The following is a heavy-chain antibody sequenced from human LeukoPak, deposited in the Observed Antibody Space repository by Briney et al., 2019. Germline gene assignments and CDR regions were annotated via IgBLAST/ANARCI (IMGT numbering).Heavy chain of an antibody. Sequence: SETLSLTCTASGGSISSSSYYWGWIRQPPGTGLEWIGSIYYSGSTYYNPSLKSRVTISVDTSKNQFSLKLSSVTAADTAVYYCARKRGWFGELLSEYYFDYWGQGTLVTVSS. CDR3: ARKRGWFGELLSEYYFDY. CDR2: IYYSGST. V-gene: IGHV4-39*01. J-gene: IGHJ4*02. D-gene: IGHD3-10*01. CDR1: GGSISSSSYY.